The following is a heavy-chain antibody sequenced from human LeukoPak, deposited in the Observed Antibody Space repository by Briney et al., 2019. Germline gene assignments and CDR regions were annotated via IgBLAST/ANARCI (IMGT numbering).Heavy chain of an antibody. V-gene: IGHV4-61*01. Sequence: PETLSLTCTVSGGSVSSGSYYWSWIRQPPGKGLEWIGYIYYSGSTNYNPSLKSRVTISVDTSKNQFSLKLSSVTAADTAVYYCARGWDIVVVPAAIPWFDPWGQGTLVTVSS. J-gene: IGHJ5*02. CDR2: IYYSGST. CDR1: GGSVSSGSYY. D-gene: IGHD2-2*01. CDR3: ARGWDIVVVPAAIPWFDP.